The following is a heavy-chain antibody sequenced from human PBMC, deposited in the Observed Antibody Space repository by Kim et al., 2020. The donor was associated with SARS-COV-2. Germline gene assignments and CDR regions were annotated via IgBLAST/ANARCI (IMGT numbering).Heavy chain of an antibody. CDR3: ARARSTWYFDL. D-gene: IGHD4-17*01. J-gene: IGHJ2*01. V-gene: IGHV3-21*01. Sequence: YYADSVKARFTISRDNAKNYLYLQMNSLRAEDTAVYYCARARSTWYFDLWGRGTLVTVSS.